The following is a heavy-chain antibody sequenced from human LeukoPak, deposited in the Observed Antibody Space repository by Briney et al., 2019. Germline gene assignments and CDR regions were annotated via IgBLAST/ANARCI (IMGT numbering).Heavy chain of an antibody. CDR1: GFTFSSYS. J-gene: IGHJ4*02. Sequence: GGSLRLSCAASGFTFSSYSMNWVRQAPGKGLEWVSSISGSNSYIYYADSMKGRFTISRDNAKNSLYLQMNSLRAEDTAVYYCARGDCSGGSCYLSLTTIDYWGQGTLVTVSS. CDR2: ISGSNSYI. CDR3: ARGDCSGGSCYLSLTTIDY. D-gene: IGHD2-15*01. V-gene: IGHV3-21*01.